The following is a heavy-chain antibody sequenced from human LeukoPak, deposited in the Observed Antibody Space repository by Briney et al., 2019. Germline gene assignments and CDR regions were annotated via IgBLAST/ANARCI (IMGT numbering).Heavy chain of an antibody. V-gene: IGHV4-59*08. CDR3: ARHGGGDYYDSSGYYIND. D-gene: IGHD3-22*01. J-gene: IGHJ4*02. CDR1: GGSISSYY. Sequence: PSETLSLTCTVSGGSISSYYWSWIRQPPGKGLEWIGYIYYSGSTNYNPSLKSRVTISVDTSKNQFSLKLSSVTAADTAVYYCARHGGGDYYDSSGYYINDWGQGTLVTVSS. CDR2: IYYSGST.